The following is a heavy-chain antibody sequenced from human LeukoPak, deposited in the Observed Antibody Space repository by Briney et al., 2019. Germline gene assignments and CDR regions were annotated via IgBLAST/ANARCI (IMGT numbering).Heavy chain of an antibody. CDR2: IHYTGSA. Sequence: SETLSLTCTVSGGSISGYYWGWIRQSPGKGLEWIGYIHYTGSANYHPSLISRVTISIDTSKNQFSLNLRSVTTADTAMYYCARGNSGPEYWGQGTLVTVSS. D-gene: IGHD1-1*01. J-gene: IGHJ4*02. V-gene: IGHV4-59*01. CDR3: ARGNSGPEY. CDR1: GGSISGYY.